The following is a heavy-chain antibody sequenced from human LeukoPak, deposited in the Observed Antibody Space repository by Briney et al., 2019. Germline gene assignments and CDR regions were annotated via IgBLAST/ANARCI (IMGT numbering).Heavy chain of an antibody. CDR1: GCTFTGYY. J-gene: IGHJ6*02. V-gene: IGHV1-2*02. D-gene: IGHD2-2*02. CDR3: ARVTAVGVVVPAAIHYGMDV. Sequence: EASVKVSCTASGCTFTGYYMHWVRQAPGQGLEWMGWINPNSGGTNYAQKFQGRVTMTRDTSISTAYMELSRLRSDDTAVYYCARVTAVGVVVPAAIHYGMDVWGQGTTVTVSS. CDR2: INPNSGGT.